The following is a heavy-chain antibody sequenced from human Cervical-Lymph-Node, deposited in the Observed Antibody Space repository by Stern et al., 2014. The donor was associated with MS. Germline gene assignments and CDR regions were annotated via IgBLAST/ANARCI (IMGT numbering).Heavy chain of an antibody. D-gene: IGHD4-23*01. Sequence: VQLVESGGGAVQPGRSLRLSCATSGFTFSSSGMNWVRQAPGKGLEWLAIIWYDGSNRYYAETVKRRFTISRDNSKNTLYLQMNSLRAEDTAVYYCAREGGNAAEYFQHWGQGTLVTVSS. CDR1: GFTFSSSG. V-gene: IGHV3-33*01. J-gene: IGHJ1*01. CDR2: IWYDGSNR. CDR3: AREGGNAAEYFQH.